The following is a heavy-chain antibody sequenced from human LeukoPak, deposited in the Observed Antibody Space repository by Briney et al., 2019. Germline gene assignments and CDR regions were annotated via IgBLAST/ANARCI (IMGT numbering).Heavy chain of an antibody. CDR1: GGSISSGGYY. J-gene: IGHJ4*02. V-gene: IGHV4-39*07. Sequence: SETLSLTCTVSGGSISSGGYYWSWIRQPPGKGLEWIGEINHSGSTNYNPSLKSRVTISVDTSKNQFSLKLSSVTAADTAVYYCARVNYYDSSGYPYYFDYWGQGTLVTVSS. D-gene: IGHD3-22*01. CDR3: ARVNYYDSSGYPYYFDY. CDR2: INHSGST.